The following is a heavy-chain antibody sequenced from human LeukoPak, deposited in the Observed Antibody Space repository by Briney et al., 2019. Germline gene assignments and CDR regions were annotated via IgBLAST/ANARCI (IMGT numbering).Heavy chain of an antibody. CDR3: ARVQYYYDTRGNPDVLDM. J-gene: IGHJ3*02. Sequence: SETLSLTCTVSGGSLSRGDYYCSGVPPPPAEGVWGFVYIYDSGSTYYNPSLKRRVTLSVDTYKSQFSLKLSSVTAADTAVCYCARVQYYYDTRGNPDVLDMWGQGTRLTVSS. CDR1: GGSLSRGDYY. V-gene: IGHV4-30-4*01. D-gene: IGHD3-22*01. CDR2: IYDSGST.